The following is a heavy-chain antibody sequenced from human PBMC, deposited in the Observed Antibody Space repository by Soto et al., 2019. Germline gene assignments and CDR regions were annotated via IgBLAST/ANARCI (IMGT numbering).Heavy chain of an antibody. J-gene: IGHJ4*02. CDR2: FDPEDGET. D-gene: IGHD3-16*02. Sequence: ASVKVSCKVSGYTLTELSMHWVRQAPGKGLEWMGGFDPEDGETIYAQKFQGRVTMTEDTSXDTAYXEXGSXRSGDTAVYYCATSQEGMITFGGVIVYPPSFDYWGQGTLVTVSS. CDR1: GYTLTELS. CDR3: ATSQEGMITFGGVIVYPPSFDY. V-gene: IGHV1-24*01.